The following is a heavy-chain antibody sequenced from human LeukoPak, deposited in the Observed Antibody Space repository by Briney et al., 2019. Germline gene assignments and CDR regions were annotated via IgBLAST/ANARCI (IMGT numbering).Heavy chain of an antibody. Sequence: SGGSLRLSCTASGFTFSTFWMSWVRQAPGKGLEWVANVKQDGSEKYYVDSLKGRFTISRDNAKNSLYLQMSGLRAEDTAVYYCARVTGSGSYLDYWGQGTLVTVSS. J-gene: IGHJ4*02. CDR3: ARVTGSGSYLDY. V-gene: IGHV3-7*01. CDR2: VKQDGSEK. D-gene: IGHD3-10*01. CDR1: GFTFSTFW.